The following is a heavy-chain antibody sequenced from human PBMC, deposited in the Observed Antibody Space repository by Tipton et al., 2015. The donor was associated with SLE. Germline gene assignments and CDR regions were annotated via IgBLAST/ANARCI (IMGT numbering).Heavy chain of an antibody. Sequence: GSLRLSCAASGFTFSGSAMHWVRQASGKGLEWVGRIRTKANNYATAYAASVEGRFTVSRDDSKNTAYLQMNSLKSEDTALYYCIRAYYDSRGYFEYWGQGTLVTVSS. D-gene: IGHD3-22*01. CDR1: GFTFSGSA. J-gene: IGHJ4*02. CDR3: IRAYYDSRGYFEY. CDR2: IRTKANNYAT. V-gene: IGHV3-73*01.